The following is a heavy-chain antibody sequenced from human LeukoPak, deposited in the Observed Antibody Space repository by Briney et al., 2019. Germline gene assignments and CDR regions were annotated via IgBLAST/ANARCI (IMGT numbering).Heavy chain of an antibody. D-gene: IGHD4-23*01. CDR2: ISYDGSNK. Sequence: GGSLRLSCAASGFTFSDYYMSWIRQAPGKGLEWVAVISYDGSNKYYADSVKGRFTISRDNSKNTLYLQMNSLRAEDTAVYYCASLNGNLFDYWGQGTLVTVSS. CDR3: ASLNGNLFDY. V-gene: IGHV3-30-3*01. CDR1: GFTFSDYY. J-gene: IGHJ4*02.